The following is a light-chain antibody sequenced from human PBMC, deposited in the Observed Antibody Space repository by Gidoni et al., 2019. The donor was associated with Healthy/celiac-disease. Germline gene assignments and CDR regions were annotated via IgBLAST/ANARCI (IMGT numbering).Light chain of an antibody. J-gene: IGKJ3*01. CDR2: AAS. Sequence: DIQMTQSPSSLSASVGDRVTITCRASQSISSYLNWYQQKPGKAPKLLIYAASSLQSGVPSRFSGSGYGTDFTITISSLQPEDFATYYCQQSYSTPGFTFGPGTKVEIK. CDR1: QSISSY. V-gene: IGKV1-39*01. CDR3: QQSYSTPGFT.